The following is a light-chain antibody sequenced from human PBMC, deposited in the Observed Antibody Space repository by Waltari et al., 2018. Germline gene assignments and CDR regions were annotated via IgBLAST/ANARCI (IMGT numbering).Light chain of an antibody. CDR3: QQRSSWPSIT. CDR1: QSVSSY. J-gene: IGKJ5*01. V-gene: IGKV3-11*01. Sequence: IVLTQSPATLSLSPGERATLSCRASQSVSSYLAWYQQKRGQAPRLLIYDAFNRAPGITARVRGSGSGTDVTLTISSLETEEFAVYYCQQRSSWPSITFGQGTRLEIK. CDR2: DAF.